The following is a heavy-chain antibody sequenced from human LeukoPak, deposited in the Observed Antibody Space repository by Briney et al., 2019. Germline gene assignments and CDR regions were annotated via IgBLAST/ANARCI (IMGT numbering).Heavy chain of an antibody. CDR3: TRVGHGGYFHS. J-gene: IGHJ4*02. D-gene: IGHD4-23*01. CDR1: GFTFSDAY. Sequence: GGSLRLSCAASGFTFSDAYMDWVRQAPGKGLEWVGRVRNKPNGYTTDYAASVKGRFTISRDDSENSMYLQMNSLKTEDTAVYYCTRVGHGGYFHSWSQGTLVTVSS. CDR2: VRNKPNGYTT. V-gene: IGHV3-72*01.